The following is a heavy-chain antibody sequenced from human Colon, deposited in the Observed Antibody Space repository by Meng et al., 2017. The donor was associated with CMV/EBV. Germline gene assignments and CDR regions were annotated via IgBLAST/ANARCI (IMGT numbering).Heavy chain of an antibody. CDR1: GFSFSNYA. J-gene: IGHJ4*02. CDR2: ITTASLYT. Sequence: GESLKISCEGSGFSFSNYAMNWVRQAPGKGLEWVSSITTASLYTHYADSVRGRFTISRDNANSSVYLHMTTLRAEDTAVYYCARAGLRAVEATRSDYWGQGTLVTVSS. D-gene: IGHD6-19*01. CDR3: ARAGLRAVEATRSDY. V-gene: IGHV3-21*01.